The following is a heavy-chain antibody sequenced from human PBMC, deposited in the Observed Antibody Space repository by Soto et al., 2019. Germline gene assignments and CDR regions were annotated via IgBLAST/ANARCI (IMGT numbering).Heavy chain of an antibody. J-gene: IGHJ6*02. Sequence: PGGSLRLSCAASGFTVSSNYMSWVRQAPGKGLEWVSVIYSGGSTYYADSVKGRFTISRDNSKNTLYLQMNSLRAEDTAVYYCARDTPPRAGPIHYDILTGSPYYYGMDVWGQGTTVTVFS. D-gene: IGHD3-9*01. V-gene: IGHV3-53*01. CDR1: GFTVSSNY. CDR2: IYSGGST. CDR3: ARDTPPRAGPIHYDILTGSPYYYGMDV.